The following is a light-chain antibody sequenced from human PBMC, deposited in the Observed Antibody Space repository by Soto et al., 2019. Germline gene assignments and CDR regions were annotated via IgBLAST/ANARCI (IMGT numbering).Light chain of an antibody. CDR1: SSDIGSYNY. J-gene: IGLJ2*01. CDR2: AVS. Sequence: QSALTQPASVSGSPGQSITISCTGTSSDIGSYNYVSWYQQHPGKAPKLVIYAVSNRPSGVSNRFSGSKSGNTASLTSSGLQAEDEAAYYCSSYATSSSLVVFGGGTKLTVL. V-gene: IGLV2-14*03. CDR3: SSYATSSSLVV.